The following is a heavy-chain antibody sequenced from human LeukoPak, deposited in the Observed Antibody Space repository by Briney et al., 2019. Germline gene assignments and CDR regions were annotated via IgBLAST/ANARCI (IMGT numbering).Heavy chain of an antibody. CDR2: ISSSGSTI. Sequence: PGGSLRLSCAASGFTFSSYEMNWVRQAPGKGLEWVSYISSSGSTIYYADSVKGRFTISRDNAKNSLYLQMNSLRAADTAVYYCARHLANVRWGVNPRWFDPWGQGTLVTVSS. CDR3: ARHLANVRWGVNPRWFDP. J-gene: IGHJ5*02. D-gene: IGHD3-10*02. V-gene: IGHV3-48*03. CDR1: GFTFSSYE.